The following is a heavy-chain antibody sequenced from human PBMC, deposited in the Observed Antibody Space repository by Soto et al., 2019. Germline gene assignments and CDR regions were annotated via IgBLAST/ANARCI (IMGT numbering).Heavy chain of an antibody. D-gene: IGHD6-6*01. J-gene: IGHJ4*02. CDR2: ISYDGSNK. CDR3: ATGGSSLNFDS. V-gene: IGHV3-30-3*01. CDR1: GFTFSSYA. Sequence: GGSLRLSCAASGFTFSSYAMHWVRQAPGKGLEWVAVISYDGSNKYYADSVKGRFTISRDNSKNTLYLQMDSLRAEDTAVYYCATGGSSLNFDSWGQGTLVTVSS.